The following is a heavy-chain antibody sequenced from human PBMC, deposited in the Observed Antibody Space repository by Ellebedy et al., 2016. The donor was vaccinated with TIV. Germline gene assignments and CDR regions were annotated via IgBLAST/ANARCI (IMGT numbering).Heavy chain of an antibody. CDR1: GFALASYS. V-gene: IGHV1-18*01. Sequence: ASVKVSCKASGFALASYSFSWARQAPGQGLEWLGWISAYTGDTKSAQKFQGRLTMTTDTSTDTAYMELTRLRSDDTAVYYCARDMVQGMVARYLWFDYWGQGTLVTVSS. CDR2: ISAYTGDT. D-gene: IGHD5-12*01. CDR3: ARDMVQGMVARYLWFDY. J-gene: IGHJ4*02.